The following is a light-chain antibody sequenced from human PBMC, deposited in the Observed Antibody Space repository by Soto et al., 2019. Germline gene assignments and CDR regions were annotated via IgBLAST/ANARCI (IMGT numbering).Light chain of an antibody. CDR1: QSISTY. CDR2: GAS. V-gene: IGKV1-39*01. J-gene: IGKJ1*01. Sequence: DLQMTQSPSSLSASVGDRVTITCQSSQSISTYLNWYQHKPGKAPKVLIFGASTLQRGVPSRFSGSGSGSHFTLTINGLQPEDFATYFCQQSYNTPPWTFGQGTKVEIK. CDR3: QQSYNTPPWT.